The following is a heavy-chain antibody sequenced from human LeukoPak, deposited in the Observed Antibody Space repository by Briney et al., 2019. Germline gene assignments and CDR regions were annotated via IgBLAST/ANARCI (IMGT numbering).Heavy chain of an antibody. CDR2: IHYSGSI. CDR1: GGSVNSGRHY. J-gene: IGHJ4*02. CDR3: ARNGDH. D-gene: IGHD2-8*01. V-gene: IGHV4-61*01. Sequence: PSETLSLTCTVSGGSVNSGRHYWSWIRQPPGKGLDWIAYIHYSGSINYNPSLKSRVTISVDTSKNQFSLKLSSVTAADTAVYYCARNGDHWGQGTLVTVSS.